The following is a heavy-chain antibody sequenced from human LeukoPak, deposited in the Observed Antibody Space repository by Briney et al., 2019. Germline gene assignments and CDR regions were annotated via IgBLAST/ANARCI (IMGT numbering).Heavy chain of an antibody. CDR1: GFTFSSHA. J-gene: IGHJ4*02. CDR3: VYFWSGN. V-gene: IGHV3-23*01. CDR2: LSGSDGST. D-gene: IGHD3-3*01. Sequence: PGRPLRLSCAASGFTFSSHAMSWVRQAPGKGLDWISSLSGSDGSTYYADSVRARFTISRYNSKNTFYLQMNSLRAEYTAVYYCVYFWSGNWGRGTLVTVSS.